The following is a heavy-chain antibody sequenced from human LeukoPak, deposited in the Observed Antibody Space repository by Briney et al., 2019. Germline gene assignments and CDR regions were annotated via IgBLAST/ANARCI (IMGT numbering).Heavy chain of an antibody. CDR2: INLKSGGT. CDR1: GYTFTGYY. V-gene: IGHV1-2*02. Sequence: GASVKVSCKASGYTFTGYYMHWVRQAPGQGLEWMGGINLKSGGTNSAEKFQVRVTMTRDTTTSTAYMELSRLRFDDTAVYYCARSPDILTGENFDYWGQGTLVTVSS. J-gene: IGHJ4*02. CDR3: ARSPDILTGENFDY. D-gene: IGHD3-9*01.